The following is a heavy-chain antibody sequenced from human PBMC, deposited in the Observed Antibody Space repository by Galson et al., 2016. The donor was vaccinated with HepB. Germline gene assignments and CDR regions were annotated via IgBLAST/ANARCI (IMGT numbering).Heavy chain of an antibody. CDR2: IHTGGST. CDR1: GFTVSSKY. D-gene: IGHD4-17*01. V-gene: IGHV3-53*01. J-gene: IGHJ4*02. CDR3: ARAAGDYGNDGFPNFDY. Sequence: SLRLSCAASGFTVSSKYMSWVRQAPGKGLEWVSVIHTGGSTYYADSVKGRFTISRDNSKNTLFLQMNSLRDEDTAVYFCARAAGDYGNDGFPNFDYWGQGTLVTVSS.